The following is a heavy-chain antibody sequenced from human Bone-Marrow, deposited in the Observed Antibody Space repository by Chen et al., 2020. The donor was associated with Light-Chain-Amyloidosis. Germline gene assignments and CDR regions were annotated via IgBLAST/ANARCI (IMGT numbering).Heavy chain of an antibody. CDR2: IDSSGTYI. V-gene: IGHV3-21*06. CDR3: ARDQVEYKFSYYMDV. CDR1: GFTFASYT. D-gene: IGHD6-6*01. Sequence: GLVKPGGSLRLSCAASGFTFASYTMNWVRQAPGKGLEWVSSIDSSGTYINYADSTRGRFSISRDNAKNSLYLQITSLRAEDTAVYYCARDQVEYKFSYYMDVWGKGTTVTVSS. J-gene: IGHJ6*03.